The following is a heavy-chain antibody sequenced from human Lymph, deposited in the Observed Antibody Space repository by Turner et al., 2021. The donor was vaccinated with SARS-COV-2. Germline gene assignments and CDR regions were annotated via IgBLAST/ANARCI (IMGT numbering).Heavy chain of an antibody. J-gene: IGHJ4*02. CDR3: AHTMAGAGTVDFDY. V-gene: IGHV2-5*02. Sequence: QITLKESGPTLVKPTQTLTLTCTFSGFSLSTGGVGVGWIRQPPGKALEWLSLIYWDDGNRYSPSLKSRLTITKDTSKNQVVLTMTNMDPIDTATYYCAHTMAGAGTVDFDYWGQGTLVTVSS. CDR2: IYWDDGN. CDR1: GFSLSTGGVG. D-gene: IGHD6-19*01.